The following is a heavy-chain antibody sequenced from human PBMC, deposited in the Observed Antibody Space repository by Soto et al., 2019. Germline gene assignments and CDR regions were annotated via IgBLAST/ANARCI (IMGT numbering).Heavy chain of an antibody. CDR3: ARGKLERLGDYYYYYMDV. D-gene: IGHD1-1*01. J-gene: IGHJ6*03. Sequence: GGSLRLSCAASGFTVSSNYMSWVRQAPGKGLEWVSVIYSGGSTYYADSVKGRFTISRHNSKNTLYLQMNSLRAEDTAVYYCARGKLERLGDYYYYYMDVWGKGTTVTVSS. CDR2: IYSGGST. V-gene: IGHV3-53*04. CDR1: GFTVSSNY.